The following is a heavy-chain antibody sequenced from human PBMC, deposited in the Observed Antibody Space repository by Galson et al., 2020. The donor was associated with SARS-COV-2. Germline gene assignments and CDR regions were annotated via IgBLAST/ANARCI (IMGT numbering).Heavy chain of an antibody. CDR2: IKQDGGEK. J-gene: IGHJ4*02. CDR1: GFIFSNYW. CDR3: ARIGYSSSSFDY. D-gene: IGHD6-6*01. V-gene: IGHV3-7*01. Sequence: GGSLRLSCAASGFIFSNYWMSWVRQAPGKGLERVANIKQDGGEKHYVDSLKGRFTISRDDAKNLVYLQMNSLRDEDTAVYYCARIGYSSSSFDYWGQGTLVTVSS.